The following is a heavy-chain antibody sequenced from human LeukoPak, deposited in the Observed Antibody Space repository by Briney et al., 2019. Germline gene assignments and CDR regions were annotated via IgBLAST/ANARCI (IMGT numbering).Heavy chain of an antibody. D-gene: IGHD6-13*01. V-gene: IGHV3-66*01. Sequence: GGSLRLSCAASGLTVSINDMSWVRQAPGKGLEWVSIIYSGGSTYYADSVKGRFTISRDNSKNTLYLQMNSLRAEDTAVYYCARGGFSWYFFDYWGQGTLVTVSS. CDR3: ARGGFSWYFFDY. CDR1: GLTVSIND. J-gene: IGHJ4*02. CDR2: IYSGGST.